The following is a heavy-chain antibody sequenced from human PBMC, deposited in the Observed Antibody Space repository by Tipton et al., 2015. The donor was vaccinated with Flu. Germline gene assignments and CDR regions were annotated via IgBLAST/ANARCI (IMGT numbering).Heavy chain of an antibody. Sequence: TLSLTCTVSGGSISSYYWSWIRQPPGKGLEWIGYNYYSGSTNYNPSLKSRVTISVDTSKNQFSLKLSSVTAADTAVYYCARDREYYDSSGTYYYYGMDVWGQGTTVTVSS. CDR2: NYYSGST. D-gene: IGHD3-22*01. J-gene: IGHJ6*02. V-gene: IGHV4-59*01. CDR1: GGSISSYY. CDR3: ARDREYYDSSGTYYYYGMDV.